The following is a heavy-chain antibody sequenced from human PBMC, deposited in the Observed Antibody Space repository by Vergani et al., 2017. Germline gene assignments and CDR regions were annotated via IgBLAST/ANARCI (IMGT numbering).Heavy chain of an antibody. CDR3: ARVVGIYYYGSGSYYKSPYYYYYMDV. D-gene: IGHD3-10*01. Sequence: QVQLQESGPGLVKPSQTLSLTCTVSGGSISSGSYYWSWIRQPAGKGLEWIGRIYTSGSTNYNPSLKSRVTMSVDTSKNQFSLKLSSVTAADTAVYYCARVVGIYYYGSGSYYKSPYYYYYMDVWGKGTTVTVSS. J-gene: IGHJ6*03. CDR1: GGSISSGSYY. V-gene: IGHV4-61*02. CDR2: IYTSGST.